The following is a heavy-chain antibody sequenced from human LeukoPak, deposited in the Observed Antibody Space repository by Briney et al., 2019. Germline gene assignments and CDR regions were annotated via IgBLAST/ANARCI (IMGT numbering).Heavy chain of an antibody. CDR2: ISYDGSNK. J-gene: IGHJ4*02. CDR1: GFTFSSYA. D-gene: IGHD3-9*01. V-gene: IGHV3-30*04. Sequence: GGSLRLSCAASGFTFSSYAMHWVRQAPGKGLEWVAVISYDGSNKYYADSVKGRFTISRDNSKNTLYLQMNSLRAEDTAVYYCARDGMTGLYVYWGQGTLVTVSS. CDR3: ARDGMTGLYVY.